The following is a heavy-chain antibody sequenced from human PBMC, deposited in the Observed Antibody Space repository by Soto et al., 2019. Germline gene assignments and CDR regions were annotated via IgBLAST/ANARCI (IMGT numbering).Heavy chain of an antibody. D-gene: IGHD3-10*01. CDR2: ISGSGGST. Sequence: GGSLRLSCAASGFTFSSYAMSWVRQAPGKGLEWVSAISGSGGSTYYADSVKGRFTISRDNSKNTLYLQMNSLRAEDTAVYYCAKSVDIELLWFGELYYFDYWGQGTLVTVSS. J-gene: IGHJ4*02. V-gene: IGHV3-23*01. CDR3: AKSVDIELLWFGELYYFDY. CDR1: GFTFSSYA.